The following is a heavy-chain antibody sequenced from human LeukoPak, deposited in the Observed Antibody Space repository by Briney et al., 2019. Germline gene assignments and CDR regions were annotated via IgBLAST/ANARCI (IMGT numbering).Heavy chain of an antibody. J-gene: IGHJ4*02. V-gene: IGHV3-23*01. Sequence: PGGSLRLSCAASGFTFSSYAMSWVRQAPGKGLEWVSAISGSGSNTYHEDSVKGRFTISRDNSKNTLFLQMNGLGAEDTAVYYCAKDGDKGRYNWNRDANFDHWGQGTLVTVSS. D-gene: IGHD1-20*01. CDR3: AKDGDKGRYNWNRDANFDH. CDR2: ISGSGSNT. CDR1: GFTFSSYA.